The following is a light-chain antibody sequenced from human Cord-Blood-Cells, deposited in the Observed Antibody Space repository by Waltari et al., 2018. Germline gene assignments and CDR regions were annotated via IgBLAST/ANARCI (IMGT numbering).Light chain of an antibody. CDR3: SSYTSSSYV. J-gene: IGLJ1*01. V-gene: IGLV2-14*01. Sequence: QSALTQPASVSGSPGQSITISCTGTSSDVGGYNYVSWYQQHPGKAPKLMIYDVSNRPSGVSIRFSGSKSGNTASLTISGLQAEDEADYYFSSYTSSSYVFGTGTKVTVL. CDR2: DVS. CDR1: SSDVGGYNY.